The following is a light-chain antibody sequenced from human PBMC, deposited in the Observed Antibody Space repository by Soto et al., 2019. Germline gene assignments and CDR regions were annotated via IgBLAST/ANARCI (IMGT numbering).Light chain of an antibody. CDR2: DAS. CDR1: QSINTY. Sequence: ENVSTQSPSTLSWSPGEGATLSCMDSQSINTYVAWYQQKPGQAPRLLIYDASKRASGIPDRFSGSGSGTNFTLTISSLEPEDFAVYYCQQRRRWQVTFGQGTRLEIK. J-gene: IGKJ5*01. CDR3: QQRRRWQVT. V-gene: IGKV3D-11*02.